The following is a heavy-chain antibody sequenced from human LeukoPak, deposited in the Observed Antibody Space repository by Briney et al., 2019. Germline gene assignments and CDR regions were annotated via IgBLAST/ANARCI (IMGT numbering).Heavy chain of an antibody. CDR3: ARRRGGLVATILGHGAFDI. CDR1: GGSISSSSYY. D-gene: IGHD5-24*01. Sequence: PSETLSLTCTVSGGSISSSSYYWGWIRQPPGKGLEWIGEINHSGSTNYNPSLKSRVTISVDTSKNQFSLKLSSVTAADTAVYYCARRRGGLVATILGHGAFDIWGQGTMVTVSS. CDR2: INHSGST. J-gene: IGHJ3*02. V-gene: IGHV4-39*07.